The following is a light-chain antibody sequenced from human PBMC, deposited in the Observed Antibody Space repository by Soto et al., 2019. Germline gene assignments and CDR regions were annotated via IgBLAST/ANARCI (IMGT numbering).Light chain of an antibody. CDR3: QQSYTTPRT. J-gene: IGKJ1*01. CDR1: QYISTY. Sequence: DIQMTQSPSSLSASVGDRVTITCRASQYISTYLNCYRQKSGKAPEVLIYSASTLQSGVPSRFSGRGSGTDFTLTIIGLQSEDFATYYCQQSYTTPRTFGAGTKVEIK. CDR2: SAS. V-gene: IGKV1-39*01.